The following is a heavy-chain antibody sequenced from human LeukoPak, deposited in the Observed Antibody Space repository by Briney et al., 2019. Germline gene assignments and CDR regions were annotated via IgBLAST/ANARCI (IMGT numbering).Heavy chain of an antibody. Sequence: PGGSLRLSCAASGFTFNTYGMSWVRQAPGKGLKWVSAISGSGGSTYYADSVKGRFTISRDNSKNTLYLQMNSLRAEDTAVYYCAKNPAGVAGVGYYYDSSGYYSGEYYFDYWGQGTLVTVSS. CDR3: AKNPAGVAGVGYYYDSSGYYSGEYYFDY. J-gene: IGHJ4*02. CDR2: ISGSGGST. CDR1: GFTFNTYG. D-gene: IGHD3-22*01. V-gene: IGHV3-23*01.